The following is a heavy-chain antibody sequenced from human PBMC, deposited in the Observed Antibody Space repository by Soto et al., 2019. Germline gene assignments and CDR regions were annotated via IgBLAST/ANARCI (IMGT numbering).Heavy chain of an antibody. Sequence: SETLSLTCTVSGGSISSGGYYWSWIRQHPGKGLEWIGYIYYSGSTYYSPSLKSRVTISVDTSKNQFSLKLSSVTAADTAVYYCAAPPHDFWSGYYKGDYYYMDVWGKGTTVTVSS. CDR2: IYYSGST. J-gene: IGHJ6*03. CDR1: GGSISSGGYY. CDR3: AAPPHDFWSGYYKGDYYYMDV. D-gene: IGHD3-3*01. V-gene: IGHV4-31*03.